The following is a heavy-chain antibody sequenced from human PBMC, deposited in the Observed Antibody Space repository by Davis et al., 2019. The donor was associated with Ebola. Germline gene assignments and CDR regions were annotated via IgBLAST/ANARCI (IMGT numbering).Heavy chain of an antibody. Sequence: PSETLSLTCAISGDSVSGSSGAWNWIRQSPSRGLEWLGRTYYTSKWHNDYGESVKSRITINPDTSTNQLSLQLNSVTPEDTAVYYCVRGWGRSGLDVWGQGTTVTVSS. CDR3: VRGWGRSGLDV. D-gene: IGHD3-16*01. J-gene: IGHJ6*02. CDR1: GDSVSGSSGA. CDR2: TYYTSKWHN. V-gene: IGHV6-1*01.